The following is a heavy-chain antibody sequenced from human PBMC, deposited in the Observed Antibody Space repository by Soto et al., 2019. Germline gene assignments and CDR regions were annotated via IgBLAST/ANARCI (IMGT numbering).Heavy chain of an antibody. CDR1: GFTFSSYG. Sequence: PGGSLRLSCAASGFTFSSYGMHWVRQAPGKGLEWVAVISYDGSNKYYADSVKGRFTISRDNSKNTLYLQMNSLRAEDTAVYYCAKDRGRGSSWYRGYYYYGMDVWGQGTTVTVSS. CDR2: ISYDGSNK. V-gene: IGHV3-30*18. CDR3: AKDRGRGSSWYRGYYYYGMDV. D-gene: IGHD6-13*01. J-gene: IGHJ6*02.